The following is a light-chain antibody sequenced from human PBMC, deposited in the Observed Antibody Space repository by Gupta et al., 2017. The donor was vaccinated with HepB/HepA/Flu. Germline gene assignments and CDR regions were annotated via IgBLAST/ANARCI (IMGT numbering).Light chain of an antibody. J-gene: IGLJ2*01. CDR1: SGHSSYA. CDR2: IIRDGSH. V-gene: IGLV4-69*01. Sequence: QLVLTQSPSASASLGASVKLTCTLSSGHSSYAIAWHQQQPEKGPRYLMMIIRDGSHSKGDGIPDRFSGSSSATARYLTISSLQSEDEAYYYCQTWDTGIQVFGGGTKLTVL. CDR3: QTWDTGIQV.